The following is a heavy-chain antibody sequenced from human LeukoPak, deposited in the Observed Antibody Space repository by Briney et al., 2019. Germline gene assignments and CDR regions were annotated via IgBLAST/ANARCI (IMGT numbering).Heavy chain of an antibody. CDR2: IYYSGST. CDR1: GGSISSGGYY. J-gene: IGHJ4*02. V-gene: IGHV4-39*01. CDR3: ATSNFWSGYSDY. D-gene: IGHD3-3*01. Sequence: PSETLSLTCTVSGGSISSGGYYWGWIRQPPGKGLEWIGTIYYSGSTYYNPSLKSRVTISVDTSKDQFSLKVNSVTAADTAVYYCATSNFWSGYSDYWGQGTLVTVSS.